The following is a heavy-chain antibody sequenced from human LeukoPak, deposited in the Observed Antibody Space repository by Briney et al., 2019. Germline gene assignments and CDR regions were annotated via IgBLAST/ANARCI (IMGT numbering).Heavy chain of an antibody. CDR1: GGTFSSYA. CDR3: ARVYRGVAFDY. V-gene: IGHV1-69*01. CDR2: IIPIFGTA. D-gene: IGHD3-3*01. Sequence: GASVKVSCKASGGTFSSYAINWVRQAPGQGLEWMGGIIPIFGTANYAQKFQGRVTITADEATTTAYMELSSLRSEDTAVFYCARVYRGVAFDYWGQGTLVTVSS. J-gene: IGHJ4*02.